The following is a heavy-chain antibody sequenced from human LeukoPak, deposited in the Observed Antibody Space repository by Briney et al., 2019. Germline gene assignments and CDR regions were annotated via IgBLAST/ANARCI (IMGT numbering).Heavy chain of an antibody. CDR2: ISSSETYI. J-gene: IGHJ1*01. CDR1: GFTFSSYW. D-gene: IGHD4-23*01. Sequence: GGSLRLSCAASGFTFSSYWMSWVRQAPGKGLEWVSAISSSETYIYYADSVKGRFTISRDNAKNSLYLQMNSLRAEDTAVYYCARPLPWGGNSLYFQHWGQGTLVTVSS. CDR3: ARPLPWGGNSLYFQH. V-gene: IGHV3-21*04.